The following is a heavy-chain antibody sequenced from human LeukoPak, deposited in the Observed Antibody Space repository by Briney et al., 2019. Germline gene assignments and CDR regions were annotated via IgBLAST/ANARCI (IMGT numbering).Heavy chain of an antibody. D-gene: IGHD3-16*01. Sequence: RPSETLSLPCTVSVDSISDYYRGGIRQPPGKGLEWIGYFYNSGRPTYNPSLKSRVTISANTSKNHFSLKLNSVTTADTAVYYCTRGAGWLIDYWGQGILVTVSS. J-gene: IGHJ4*02. CDR3: TRGAGWLIDY. CDR1: VDSISDYY. V-gene: IGHV4-59*13. CDR2: FYNSGRP.